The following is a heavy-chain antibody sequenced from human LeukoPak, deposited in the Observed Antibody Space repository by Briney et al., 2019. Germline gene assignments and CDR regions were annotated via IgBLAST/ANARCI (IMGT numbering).Heavy chain of an antibody. CDR2: INHSGST. CDR1: GGSFSGYY. V-gene: IGHV4-34*01. Sequence: SETLSLTCAVYGGSFSGYYWNWIRQPPGKGLEWIGEINHSGSTNYNPSLKSRVTISVDTSKNQFSLKLSSVTAADTAVYYCATASTGTGSGPSDYWGQGTLVTVSS. CDR3: ATASTGTGSGPSDY. J-gene: IGHJ4*02. D-gene: IGHD1-1*01.